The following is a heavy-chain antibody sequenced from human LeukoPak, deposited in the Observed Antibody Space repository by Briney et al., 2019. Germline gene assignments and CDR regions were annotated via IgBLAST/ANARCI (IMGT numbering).Heavy chain of an antibody. CDR3: ARDLGYGSGSYVYYYYYMDV. J-gene: IGHJ6*03. CDR1: GYTFTGYY. CDR2: INPNSGGT. Sequence: ASVKVSCKASGYTFTGYYMHWVRQAPGQGLEWMGWINPNSGGTNYAQKFQGRVTMTRDTSISTAYMELSRLRSDDTAVYYCARDLGYGSGSYVYYYYYMDVWGKGTTVTISS. V-gene: IGHV1-2*02. D-gene: IGHD3-10*01.